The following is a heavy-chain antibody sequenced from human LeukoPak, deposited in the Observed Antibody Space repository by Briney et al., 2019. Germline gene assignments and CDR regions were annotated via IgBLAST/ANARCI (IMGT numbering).Heavy chain of an antibody. CDR1: GFTFSSYA. CDR3: ASQGIAVAATLDY. V-gene: IGHV3-30*04. CDR2: ISYDGSNK. J-gene: IGHJ4*02. Sequence: GGSLRLSCAASGFTFSSYAMHWVRQAPGKGLEWVAVISYDGSNKYYADSVKGRFTISRDNAKNSLYLQMNSLRAEDTAVYYCASQGIAVAATLDYWGQGTLVTVSS. D-gene: IGHD6-19*01.